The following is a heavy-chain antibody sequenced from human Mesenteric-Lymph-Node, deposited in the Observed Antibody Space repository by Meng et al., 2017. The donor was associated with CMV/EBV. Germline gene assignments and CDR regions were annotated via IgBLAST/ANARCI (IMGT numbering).Heavy chain of an antibody. CDR2: IRYDGSNK. CDR1: GFTFSSCG. J-gene: IGHJ4*02. V-gene: IGHV3-30*02. Sequence: GGSLRLSCAASGFTFSSCGMHWVRQAPGKGLEWVAFIRYDGSNKYYADSVKGRFTISRDNSKNTLYLQMNSLRAEDTAVYYCARSVVPQYYFDYWGQGTLVTVSS. D-gene: IGHD2-21*01. CDR3: ARSVVPQYYFDY.